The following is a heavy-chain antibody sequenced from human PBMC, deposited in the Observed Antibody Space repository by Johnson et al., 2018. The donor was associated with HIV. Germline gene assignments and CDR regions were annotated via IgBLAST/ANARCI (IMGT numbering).Heavy chain of an antibody. CDR1: GFTVSSNY. J-gene: IGHJ3*02. D-gene: IGHD2-15*01. V-gene: IGHV3-20*04. Sequence: LVESGGGVVRPGGSLRVSCAASGFTVSSNYMSWVRQAPGKGLEWVSGINWNGGSTGYADSVRGRFTVSRDNAKSSLYLQMNSLRAEDTALYFCARDPVFCAGGTCYSNVFDIWGQWTMVTVSS. CDR3: ARDPVFCAGGTCYSNVFDI. CDR2: INWNGGST.